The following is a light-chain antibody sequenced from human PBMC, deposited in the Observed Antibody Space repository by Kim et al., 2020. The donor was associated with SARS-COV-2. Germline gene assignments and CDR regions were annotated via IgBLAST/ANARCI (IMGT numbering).Light chain of an antibody. CDR2: GAS. Sequence: EIVMTQSPATLSVSPGERATLSCRASQSVRGNLAWYQQKPGQAPRLLIHGASTRATGIPARFSGSGSGTEFTLTISSLQSEDFAVYYCQHYNNWPPWTFGQGTKVDIK. CDR3: QHYNNWPPWT. CDR1: QSVRGN. J-gene: IGKJ1*01. V-gene: IGKV3-15*01.